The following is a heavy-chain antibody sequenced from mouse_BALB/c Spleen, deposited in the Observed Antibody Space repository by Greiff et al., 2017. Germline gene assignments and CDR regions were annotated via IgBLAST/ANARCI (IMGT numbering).Heavy chain of an antibody. CDR1: GYSITSDYA. V-gene: IGHV3-2*02. Sequence: VQLKESGPGLVKPSQSLSLTCTVTGYSITSDYAWNWIRQFPGNKLEWMGYISYSGSTSYNPSLKSRISITRDTSKNQFFLQLNSVTTEDTATYYCAGPLGQSYWGQGTTLTVSS. J-gene: IGHJ2*01. D-gene: IGHD3-3*01. CDR2: ISYSGST. CDR3: AGPLGQSY.